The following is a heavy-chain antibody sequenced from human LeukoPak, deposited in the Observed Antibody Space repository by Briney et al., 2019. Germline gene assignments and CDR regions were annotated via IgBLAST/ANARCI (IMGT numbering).Heavy chain of an antibody. CDR2: IYYSGST. Sequence: SETLSLTCTVSGGSISSSNYYWGWFRQPPGKGLEWIGSIYYSGSTYYNPSLKSRVTISVDTSKNQFSLKLSSGTAADTAVYYCARPESGTYVARAFDIWGQGTMVNVSS. V-gene: IGHV4-39*01. CDR1: GGSISSSNYY. D-gene: IGHD1-26*01. CDR3: ARPESGTYVARAFDI. J-gene: IGHJ3*02.